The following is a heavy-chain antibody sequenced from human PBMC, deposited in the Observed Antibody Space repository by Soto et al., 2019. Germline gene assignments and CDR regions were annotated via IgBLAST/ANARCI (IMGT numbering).Heavy chain of an antibody. CDR1: GYTFTSYA. D-gene: IGHD3-10*01. J-gene: IGHJ3*01. Sequence: ASVKVSCKASGYTFTSYAMHWVRQAPGQRLEWMGWINAGNGNTNYAQKLQGRVTMTTDTSTSTAYMELRSLRSDATAVYYCARAHLILRLSMLRGARHDSAFALSGQGTIVPVSS. CDR3: ARAHLILRLSMLRGARHDSAFAL. V-gene: IGHV1-3*01. CDR2: INAGNGNT.